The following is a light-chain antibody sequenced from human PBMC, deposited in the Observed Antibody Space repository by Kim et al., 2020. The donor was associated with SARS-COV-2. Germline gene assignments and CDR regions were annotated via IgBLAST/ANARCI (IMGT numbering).Light chain of an antibody. CDR2: EVS. J-gene: IGLJ1*01. CDR3: SSYAGSNNLFV. V-gene: IGLV2-8*01. CDR1: SSDVGGYKY. Sequence: AVTISCTGTSSDVGGYKYFSWYQQHPGKAPKLMIYEVSKRPSGVPDRFSGSKSGNTASLTVSGLQAEDEADYYCSSYAGSNNLFVFGTGTKVTVL.